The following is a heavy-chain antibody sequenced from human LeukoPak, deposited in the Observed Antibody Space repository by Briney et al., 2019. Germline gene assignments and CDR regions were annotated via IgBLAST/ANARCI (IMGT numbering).Heavy chain of an antibody. CDR1: GGSISSSSYY. D-gene: IGHD3-22*01. CDR2: IYYSGST. Sequence: SETLSLTCTVSGGSISSSSYYWGWIRQPPGKGLEWIGSIYYSGSTYYNPSLKSRVTISVDTCKNQFSLKLSSVTAADTAVYYCARQGPYYYDSSGNWFDPWGQGTLVTVSS. CDR3: ARQGPYYYDSSGNWFDP. J-gene: IGHJ5*02. V-gene: IGHV4-39*01.